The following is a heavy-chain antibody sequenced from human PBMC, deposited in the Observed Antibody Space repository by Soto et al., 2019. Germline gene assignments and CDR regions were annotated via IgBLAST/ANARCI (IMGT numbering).Heavy chain of an antibody. Sequence: GGSLRLSCAASGFTFSNYAMHWVRQAPGKGLEWVTVISRDGNNNYFADSVKGRFTVSRDNSQSTLYLHMNSLRAEDTAVYYCARHLGRLMDGPNGFDCWCPGTLLTVSS. J-gene: IGHJ4*02. CDR3: ARHLGRLMDGPNGFDC. CDR1: GFTFSNYA. D-gene: IGHD1-1*01. CDR2: ISRDGNNN. V-gene: IGHV3-30-3*01.